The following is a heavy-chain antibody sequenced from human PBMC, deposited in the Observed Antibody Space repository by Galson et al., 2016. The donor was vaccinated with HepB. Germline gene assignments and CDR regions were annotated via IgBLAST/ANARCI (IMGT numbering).Heavy chain of an antibody. D-gene: IGHD1-26*01. J-gene: IGHJ4*02. CDR1: GFTFSAYW. V-gene: IGHV3-7*03. CDR2: IKEDGSEK. Sequence: SLRLSCAASGFTFSAYWMTWVRQAPGKGLEWVANIKEDGSEKYYVDPVTGRFTISRDNAKNSLFLQMNSRRGEDTAVYYCARFRWYAGSYVGDYGGQGTPVTVFS. CDR3: ARFRWYAGSYVGDY.